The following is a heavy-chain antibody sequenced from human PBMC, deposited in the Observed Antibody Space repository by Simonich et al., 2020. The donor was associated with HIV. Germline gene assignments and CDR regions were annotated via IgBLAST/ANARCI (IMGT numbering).Heavy chain of an antibody. D-gene: IGHD6-19*01. CDR2: SSGRGGST. Sequence: EVQLLDSGGGFVQPGGSLRLSCAASGFTFSSYAMSCVRQAPGKRLEWVSASSGRGGSTNFGDYVKGRYTISRDNSKNTLYLQMNSLRAEDTAVYYCAKEGVGDSSAWLPDAFDIWGQGTMVTVSS. CDR3: AKEGVGDSSAWLPDAFDI. CDR1: GFTFSSYA. J-gene: IGHJ3*02. V-gene: IGHV3-23*01.